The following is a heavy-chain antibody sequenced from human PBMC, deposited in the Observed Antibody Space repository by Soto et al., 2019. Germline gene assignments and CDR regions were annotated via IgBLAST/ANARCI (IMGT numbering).Heavy chain of an antibody. J-gene: IGHJ4*02. D-gene: IGHD6-13*01. V-gene: IGHV1-69*08. CDR1: RGTFSSYT. CDR3: ARDLPGAAAPNY. Sequence: QVQLVQSGAEVKKPGSSVKVSCKASRGTFSSYTSSWVRQAPGQGLEWMGRIIPILGIANYAQKFQGRVTIAADKSTSTASMELSSLRSEDTAVYYCARDLPGAAAPNYWGQGTLVTVSS. CDR2: IIPILGIA.